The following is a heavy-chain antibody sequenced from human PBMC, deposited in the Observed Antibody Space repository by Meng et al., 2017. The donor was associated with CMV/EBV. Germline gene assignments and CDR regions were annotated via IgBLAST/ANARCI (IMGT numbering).Heavy chain of an antibody. J-gene: IGHJ5*02. V-gene: IGHV4-30-4*08. CDR3: ASTGDSVNWFDP. CDR2: IYYSVNT. CDR1: CGSISSGDYY. Sequence: TVSCGSISSGDYYWSWIRQPPGKGLEWIGYIYYSVNTYYNPSLKSRVSISVDTSKNQFSLKVSSVTAADTAVYYCASTGDSVNWFDPWGQGTLVTVSS. D-gene: IGHD7-27*01.